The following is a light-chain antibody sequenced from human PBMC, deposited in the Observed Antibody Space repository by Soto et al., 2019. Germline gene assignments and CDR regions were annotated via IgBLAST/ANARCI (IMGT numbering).Light chain of an antibody. J-gene: IGKJ2*01. V-gene: IGKV3-20*01. CDR2: GAS. Sequence: EIVLTQSPGTLSLSPGERAALYCRASQSVSSNYLAWYQQKPGQAPRLFIYGASSRATGIPDRFSGSGSGTDFTLTISRLEPEDFAVYYCQQYGSSYTFGQGTKLEIK. CDR3: QQYGSSYT. CDR1: QSVSSNY.